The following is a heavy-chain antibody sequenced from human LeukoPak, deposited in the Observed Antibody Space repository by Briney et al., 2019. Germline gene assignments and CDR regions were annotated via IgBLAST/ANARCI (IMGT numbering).Heavy chain of an antibody. V-gene: IGHV3-15*01. J-gene: IGHJ4*02. CDR3: ARVMGRYCSSTSCYVDY. CDR1: GFTFSNAW. D-gene: IGHD2-2*01. CDR2: IKSETDGGTT. Sequence: GGSLRLACAASGFTFSNAWMSWVRQAPGKGLEWVGRIKSETDGGTTDYAAPVKGRFTISRDDSKNTLYLQMNSLRAEDTAVYYCARVMGRYCSSTSCYVDYWGQGTLVTVSS.